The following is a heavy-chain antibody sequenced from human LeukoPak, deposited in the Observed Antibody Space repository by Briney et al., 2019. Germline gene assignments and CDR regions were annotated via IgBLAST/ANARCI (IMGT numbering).Heavy chain of an antibody. D-gene: IGHD3-3*01. CDR1: GYTFTSYD. CDR2: MNPNSGNT. V-gene: IGHV1-8*03. Sequence: ASVKVSCKASGYTFTSYDINWVRQATGPGLEWMGWMNPNSGNTGYAQKFQGRVTITSNTAISTAYMELSSMRSEDTAVYYCEMGPTKKNTCYDFWSGYYYYSWGQGTLVTVSS. CDR3: EMGPTKKNTCYDFWSGYYYYS. J-gene: IGHJ4*02.